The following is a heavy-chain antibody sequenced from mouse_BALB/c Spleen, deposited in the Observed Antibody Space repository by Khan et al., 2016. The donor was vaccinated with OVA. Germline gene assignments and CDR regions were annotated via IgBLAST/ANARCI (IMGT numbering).Heavy chain of an antibody. CDR2: IWSDGST. V-gene: IGHV2-6*02. J-gene: IGHJ4*01. D-gene: IGHD2-3*01. CDR1: GFSLTSYG. Sequence: QVQLKESGPGLVAPSQSLSITCTVSGFSLTSYGIHWVRQPPGKGLEWLVVIWSDGSTNYNSVLKSRLSISKDNSKSQVFLKMNSLHTDDTAIYYGARWFDGYSSLYAMDYGGQGTSVTVSS. CDR3: ARWFDGYSSLYAMDY.